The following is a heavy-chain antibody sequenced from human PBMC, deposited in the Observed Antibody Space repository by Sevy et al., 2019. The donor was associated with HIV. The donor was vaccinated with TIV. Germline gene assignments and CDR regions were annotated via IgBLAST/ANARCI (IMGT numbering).Heavy chain of an antibody. CDR3: AGGSYCSGGSCLDY. D-gene: IGHD2-15*01. CDR1: EFTFSSYG. J-gene: IGHJ4*02. V-gene: IGHV3-30*03. CDR2: ISYDGSNK. Sequence: GGSLRLSCAASEFTFSSYGMHWVRQAPGKGLEWVAVISYDGSNKYYADSVKGRFTISRDNSKNTLYLQMNSLRAEDTAVYYCAGGSYCSGGSCLDYWGQGTLVTVSS.